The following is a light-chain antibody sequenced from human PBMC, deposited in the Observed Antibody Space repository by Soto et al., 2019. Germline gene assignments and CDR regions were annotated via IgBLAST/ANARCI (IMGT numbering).Light chain of an antibody. Sequence: SALTQPASVSGSPGQSITLSCTGTSSDIGGYDYVSWYQRHPGKAPKLIIYDVNNRPSGFSNRFSGSKSGNTASLTISGLQAEDEADYYCTSYASGSSHVVFGGGTKLTVL. V-gene: IGLV2-14*01. CDR1: SSDIGGYDY. J-gene: IGLJ2*01. CDR2: DVN. CDR3: TSYASGSSHVV.